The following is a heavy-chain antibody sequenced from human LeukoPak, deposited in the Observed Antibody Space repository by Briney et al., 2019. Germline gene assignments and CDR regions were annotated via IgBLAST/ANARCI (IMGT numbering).Heavy chain of an antibody. CDR2: IYPGDADT. V-gene: IGHV5-51*01. D-gene: IGHD3-10*01. CDR1: GYSFTSYW. J-gene: IGHJ4*02. CDR3: ARLGSYGSGSYYSPY. Sequence: GESLKISWKGSGYSFTSYWIGWVRQMPGKGLEWMGIIYPGDADTRYSPSFPGQVTISADKSISTAYLQWSSLKASDTAMYYCARLGSYGSGSYYSPYWGQGTLVTVSS.